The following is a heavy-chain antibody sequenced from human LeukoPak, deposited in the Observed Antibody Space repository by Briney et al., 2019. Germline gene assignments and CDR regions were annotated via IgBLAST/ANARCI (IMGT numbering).Heavy chain of an antibody. J-gene: IGHJ4*02. CDR2: INHSGST. V-gene: IGHV4-34*01. CDR1: GGSFSGYY. D-gene: IGHD3-10*01. CDR3: ARPQRNMVRSRGGLDY. Sequence: KPSETLSLTCAVYGGSFSGYYWSWIRQPPGKGLEWIGEINHSGSTNYNPSLKSRVTISVDTSKNQFSLKLSSVTAADTAVYYCARPQRNMVRSRGGLDYWGQGTLVTVSS.